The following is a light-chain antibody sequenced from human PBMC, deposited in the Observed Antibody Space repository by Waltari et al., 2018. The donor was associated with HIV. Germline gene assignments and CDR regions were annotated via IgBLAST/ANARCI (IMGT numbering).Light chain of an antibody. CDR2: GNT. V-gene: IGLV1-40*01. Sequence: QSVLTQPPSVSRTPGQRVTISCTGSSSNIGAGFDVHWYQLLPGTAPRLLIYGNTNRPSGVPDRFSDSKSGTSASLAITGLQAEDEADYYCQSYDSSLSGSVVFGGGTKLTVL. CDR3: QSYDSSLSGSVV. CDR1: SSNIGAGFD. J-gene: IGLJ2*01.